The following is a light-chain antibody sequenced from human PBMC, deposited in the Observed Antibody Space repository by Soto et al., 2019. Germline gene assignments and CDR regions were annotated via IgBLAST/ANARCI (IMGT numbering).Light chain of an antibody. J-gene: IGKJ1*01. V-gene: IGKV3-20*01. Sequence: DIALTQSPGTLSLSAGERATLSCGASQTVDSNLLAWYQQKPGQAPRLPIYAASTRATGIPDRFSGSVSGTDFTLTIGRLDTEDFAVYYCLKYGSSPGWTFGPGTKVDI. CDR3: LKYGSSPGWT. CDR2: AAS. CDR1: QTVDSNL.